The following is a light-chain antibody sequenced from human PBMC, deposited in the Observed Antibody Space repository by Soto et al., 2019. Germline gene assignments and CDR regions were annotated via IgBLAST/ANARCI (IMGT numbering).Light chain of an antibody. J-gene: IGLJ1*01. CDR3: TSYRSSSTRYV. CDR2: EVS. V-gene: IGLV2-14*01. Sequence: QSVLTQPASVSGSPGQSITISCTGTSSDVGGYNHVSWYQQHPGKAPKLMIYEVSNRPSGVSNRFSGSKSGNTASLTISGLQAEDEADYYCTSYRSSSTRYVFGTGTKGTVL. CDR1: SSDVGGYNH.